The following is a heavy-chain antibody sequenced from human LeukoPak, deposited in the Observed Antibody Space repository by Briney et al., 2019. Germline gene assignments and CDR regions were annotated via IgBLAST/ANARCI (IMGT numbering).Heavy chain of an antibody. V-gene: IGHV4-39*07. D-gene: IGHD3-22*01. CDR3: ATGEDIVVNINRLGFAY. J-gene: IGHJ4*02. CDR2: IYYTGST. CDR1: GGLISISTYY. Sequence: PSETLSLTCTVSGGLISISTYYWDWIRQPPGKGLEWIVSIYYTGSTYYNPSLKSRVTISIDTSKNQFSLKLSSVTAADTASYYCATGEDIVVNINRLGFAYWGQGALVTVSS.